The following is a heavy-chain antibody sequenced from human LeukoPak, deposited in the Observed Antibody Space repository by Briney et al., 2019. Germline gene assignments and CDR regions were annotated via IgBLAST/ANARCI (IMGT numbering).Heavy chain of an antibody. J-gene: IGHJ4*02. CDR3: AKDPYYDFWSGYYYFDY. V-gene: IGHV3-7*03. CDR1: GFTFSRNW. CDR2: IKQDGSEK. Sequence: GGSLRLSCAASGFTFSRNWMTWVRQAPGKGLEWVANIKQDGSEKYYVDSVKGRFTISRDNAKNSLYLQMNSLRVEDTALYYCAKDPYYDFWSGYYYFDYWGQGTLVTVSS. D-gene: IGHD3-3*01.